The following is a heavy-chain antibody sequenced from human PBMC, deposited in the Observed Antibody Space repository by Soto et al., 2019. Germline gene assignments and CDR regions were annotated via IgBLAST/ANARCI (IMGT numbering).Heavy chain of an antibody. CDR1: GGSISSYY. V-gene: IGHV4-59*01. CDR2: IYYSGST. Sequence: QVQLQESGPGLVKPSETLSLTCTVSGGSISSYYWSWIRQPPGKGLEWIGYIYYSGSTNYNPSLKSRVTISVDTSKNQFSRTLSSLTAADTAVYYCARVPVYCSGGSCYVGGFDYWGQGTLVTVSS. CDR3: ARVPVYCSGGSCYVGGFDY. J-gene: IGHJ4*02. D-gene: IGHD2-15*01.